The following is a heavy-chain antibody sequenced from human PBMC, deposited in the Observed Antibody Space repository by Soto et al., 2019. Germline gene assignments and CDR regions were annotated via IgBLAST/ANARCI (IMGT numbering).Heavy chain of an antibody. CDR1: GVSVSSNY. CDR2: IYSGGST. Sequence: PGGSLRLSCEASGVSVSSNYMSWVCQPPAKGLEWVSVIYSGGSTYYADSVKGRFTISRDNSKNTLYLQMNSLRAEDTAVYYCATGQGGYGMDVWGQGTTVTVSS. CDR3: ATGQGGYGMDV. V-gene: IGHV3-53*01. D-gene: IGHD1-26*01. J-gene: IGHJ6*02.